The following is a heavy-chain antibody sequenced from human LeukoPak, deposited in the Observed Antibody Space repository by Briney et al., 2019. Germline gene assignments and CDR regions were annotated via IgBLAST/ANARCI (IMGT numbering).Heavy chain of an antibody. CDR3: SRLSHVPGAPKVSWFDP. Sequence: PSGTLSLTCTVSAYSISDGWVWGMIRQPPGKGLEWIGSIYRSGTTYYNPSLKSRVTMSVDTSNNQFSLKLTSVTAADTAMYYCSRLSHVPGAPKVSWFDPWGQGSLVTVSS. V-gene: IGHV4-38-2*02. CDR2: IYRSGTT. D-gene: IGHD3-10*02. J-gene: IGHJ5*02. CDR1: AYSISDGWV.